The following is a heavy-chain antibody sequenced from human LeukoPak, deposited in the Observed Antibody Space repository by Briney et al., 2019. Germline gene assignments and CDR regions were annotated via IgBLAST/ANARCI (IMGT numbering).Heavy chain of an antibody. Sequence: PGGSLRLTCAASGFSFSSYGMHWVRQAPGKGLEWVAFMWYDGSTVYYADSVKGRFTISRDKSKNTLYLHMNSLRTEDTSLYYCAKDLDGYGCFDYWGQGTLVTVSS. D-gene: IGHD5-18*01. CDR3: AKDLDGYGCFDY. CDR2: MWYDGSTV. V-gene: IGHV3-30*02. J-gene: IGHJ4*02. CDR1: GFSFSSYG.